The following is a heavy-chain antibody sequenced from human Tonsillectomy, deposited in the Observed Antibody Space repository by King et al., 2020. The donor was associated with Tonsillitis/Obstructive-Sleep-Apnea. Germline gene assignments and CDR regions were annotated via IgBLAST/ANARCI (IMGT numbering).Heavy chain of an antibody. J-gene: IGHJ3*02. CDR3: ARGYPDAFDI. V-gene: IGHV3-7*03. CDR1: GFTFSSYW. Sequence: QLVQSGGGSVQPGGSLRLSCAPSGFTFSSYWMSCVRQAPLKGLEWVANINQDGSEKYSVDSVKGRFTISRDNAKNSLYLLMNSLRAEDTAVYYYARGYPDAFDIWGQGTVVTVSS. CDR2: INQDGSEK. D-gene: IGHD2-2*02.